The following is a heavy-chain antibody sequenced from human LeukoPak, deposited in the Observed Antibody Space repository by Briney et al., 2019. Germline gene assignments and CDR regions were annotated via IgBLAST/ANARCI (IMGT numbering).Heavy chain of an antibody. V-gene: IGHV4-4*09. CDR1: GVSISPYY. CDR3: ARLSAAVHLGAFDL. CDR2: IHTSGSN. J-gene: IGHJ3*01. Sequence: SETLSLACAVSGVSISPYYWAWIRQPPGKGLEWIGYIHTSGSNNQYPSLKSRVTISVDKSKNHFSLRLTSVTAADTAVYYCARLSAAVHLGAFDLWGQGTMVTVSS. D-gene: IGHD3-3*01.